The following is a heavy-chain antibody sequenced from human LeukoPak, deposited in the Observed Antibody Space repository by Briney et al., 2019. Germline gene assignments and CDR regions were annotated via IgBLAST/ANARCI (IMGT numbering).Heavy chain of an antibody. CDR1: GDSIIGFY. V-gene: IGHV4-59*01. CDR3: ARDRKGGSSTVHWLDP. CDR2: IYYSGST. D-gene: IGHD6-13*01. Sequence: SETLSLTCSVSGDSIIGFYWSWIRQPPGKGLEGIGFIYYSGSTIYNPSLKSRVAISIDTSKNQFSLTLTSVTAADTAMYYCARDRKGGSSTVHWLDPWGQGTLVTVSS. J-gene: IGHJ5*02.